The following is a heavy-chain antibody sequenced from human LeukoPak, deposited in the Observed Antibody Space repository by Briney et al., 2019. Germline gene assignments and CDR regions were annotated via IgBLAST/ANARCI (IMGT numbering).Heavy chain of an antibody. D-gene: IGHD3-16*02. CDR1: GGSISSYY. V-gene: IGHV4-59*08. Sequence: SETLSLTCTVSGGSISSYYWSWIRQPPGKGLEWIGYIYYSGSTNYNPSLKSRVTISVDPSKNQFSLKLSSVPAADTAVYYCARFRALQSYYFDYWGQGTLVTVSS. CDR2: IYYSGST. CDR3: ARFRALQSYYFDY. J-gene: IGHJ4*02.